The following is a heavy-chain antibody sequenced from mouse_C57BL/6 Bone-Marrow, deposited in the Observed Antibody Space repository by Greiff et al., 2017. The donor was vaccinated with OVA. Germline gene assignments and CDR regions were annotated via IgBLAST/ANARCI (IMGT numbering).Heavy chain of an antibody. J-gene: IGHJ4*01. CDR3: ARSGNYYGSSYEDYYAMDY. Sequence: VQLQESGAELARPGASVKLSCKASGYTFTSYGISWVKQRTGQGLAWIGEIYPRSGNTYYNEKFKGKATLTADKSSSTAYMELRSLTSEDSAVYFCARSGNYYGSSYEDYYAMDYWGQGTSVTVSS. CDR2: IYPRSGNT. CDR1: GYTFTSYG. V-gene: IGHV1-81*01. D-gene: IGHD1-1*01.